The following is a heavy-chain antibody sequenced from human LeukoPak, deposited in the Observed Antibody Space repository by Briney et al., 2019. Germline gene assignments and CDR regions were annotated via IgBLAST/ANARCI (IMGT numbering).Heavy chain of an antibody. CDR2: MNPNSGNT. CDR3: ARGRLKVWLDDY. D-gene: IGHD6-19*01. J-gene: IGHJ4*02. Sequence: ASVKVSCKASGYTFTSYDINWVRQATGQGLEWMGWMNPNSGNTGYAQKFQGRVTMTRNTSISTAYMELSSLRSEDTAVYYCARGRLKVWLDDYWGQGTLVTVSS. V-gene: IGHV1-8*01. CDR1: GYTFTSYD.